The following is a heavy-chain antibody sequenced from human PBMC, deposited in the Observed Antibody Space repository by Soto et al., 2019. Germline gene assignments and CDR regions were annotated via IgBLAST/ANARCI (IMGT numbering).Heavy chain of an antibody. J-gene: IGHJ4*02. CDR1: GYTFTSYA. CDR3: ARDARGDEAPMDY. D-gene: IGHD3-10*01. Sequence: ASVKVSCKASGYTFTSYAMHWVRQAPGQRLEWMGWINAGNGNTKYSQKFQGRVTITRDTSTSTAYMELSRLRSEDTAVYYCARDARGDEAPMDYWGQGTLVTVSS. CDR2: INAGNGNT. V-gene: IGHV1-3*01.